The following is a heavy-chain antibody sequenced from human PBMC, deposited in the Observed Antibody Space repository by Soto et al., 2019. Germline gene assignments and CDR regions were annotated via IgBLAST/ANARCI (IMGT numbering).Heavy chain of an antibody. Sequence: GEALKISCKGSGYSLTSYRSGRVRQMPGKGLEWMGIIYPGDSDTRYSPSFQGQVTISADKSISTAYLQWSSLKASDTAMYYCASHRNYAAGTRTSPRGNYGIGIWGQPPLVTVSS. V-gene: IGHV5-51*01. CDR3: ASHRNYAAGTRTSPRGNYGIGI. J-gene: IGHJ6*01. D-gene: IGHD1-7*01. CDR1: GYSLTSYR. CDR2: IYPGDSDT.